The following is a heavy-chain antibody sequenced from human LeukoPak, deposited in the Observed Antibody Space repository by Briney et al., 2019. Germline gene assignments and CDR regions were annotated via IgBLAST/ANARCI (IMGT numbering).Heavy chain of an antibody. D-gene: IGHD4-17*01. CDR3: ARPPTVTTWDAFDI. V-gene: IGHV1-69*13. CDR2: IIPIFGKA. CDR1: GGTFSSYA. Sequence: GASVKVSCKASGGTFSSYAISWVRQAPGQGLEWMGGIIPIFGKANYAQKFQGRGTITADESTSTAYMELSSLRSDDTAVYYCARPPTVTTWDAFDIWGQGTMVTVSS. J-gene: IGHJ3*02.